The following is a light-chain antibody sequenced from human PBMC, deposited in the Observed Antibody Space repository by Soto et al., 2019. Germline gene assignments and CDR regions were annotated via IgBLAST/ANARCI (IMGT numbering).Light chain of an antibody. J-gene: IGKJ2*01. CDR1: QNVCNH. Sequence: EIVMTQSPATLSVSPGEKATLSCRARQNVCNHLAWYQQKPGQAPRPLIYGASTRATGIPARFSGSGSGTEFTLTISSLQSEDFAVYYCQQYNNWPPYTFGQGTKLEIK. CDR2: GAS. V-gene: IGKV3-15*01. CDR3: QQYNNWPPYT.